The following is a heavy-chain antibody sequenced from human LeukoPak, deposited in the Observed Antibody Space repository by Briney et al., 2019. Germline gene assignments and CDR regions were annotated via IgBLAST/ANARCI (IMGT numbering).Heavy chain of an antibody. D-gene: IGHD6-19*01. CDR1: GYTFRNHV. Sequence: AAVKDSCMSSGYTFRNHVSTGVRPAPGQGVEWMGWICTYNSNTDYAQKFQGRVIMTADTSTTTAHMELRSLRSDDTAVYYCARGRLKRVPFTKVAGALDYWGQGTRVTVSS. CDR2: ICTYNSNT. V-gene: IGHV1-18*01. CDR3: ARGRLKRVPFTKVAGALDY. J-gene: IGHJ4*02.